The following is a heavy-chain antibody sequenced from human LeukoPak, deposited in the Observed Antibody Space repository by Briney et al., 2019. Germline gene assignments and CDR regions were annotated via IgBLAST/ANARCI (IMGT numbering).Heavy chain of an antibody. CDR2: IKQDGGEK. CDR3: ARVRAAAGTYYYYYGMDV. J-gene: IGHJ6*02. V-gene: IGHV3-7*04. Sequence: GGSLILSCAASGFTFNNYWMSWVRQAPGKGLEWVANIKQDGGEKYYVDSVKGRFTISRDNAKNSLYVQMDSLRAEDTAVYYCARVRAAAGTYYYYYGMDVWGLGTTVTVSS. D-gene: IGHD6-13*01. CDR1: GFTFNNYW.